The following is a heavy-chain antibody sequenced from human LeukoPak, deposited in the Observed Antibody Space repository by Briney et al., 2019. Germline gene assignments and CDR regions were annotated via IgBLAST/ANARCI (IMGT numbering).Heavy chain of an antibody. Sequence: SETLSLTCAVYGGSFSGYYWSWIRQPPGKGLEWIGEINHSGSTNYNPSLKSRVTISVDTSKNQFSLKLSSVTAADTAVYYCAGGGYSSSLSLGYYFDYCGQGTLVTVSS. CDR1: GGSFSGYY. D-gene: IGHD6-13*01. CDR2: INHSGST. V-gene: IGHV4-34*01. CDR3: AGGGYSSSLSLGYYFDY. J-gene: IGHJ4*02.